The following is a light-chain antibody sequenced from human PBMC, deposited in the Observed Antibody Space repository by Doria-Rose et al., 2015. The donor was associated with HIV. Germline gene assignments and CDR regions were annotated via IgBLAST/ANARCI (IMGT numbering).Light chain of an antibody. CDR2: DGS. CDR3: HRYGTSWT. CDR1: QSFSSTY. J-gene: IGKJ1*01. V-gene: IGKV3-20*01. Sequence: EIVMTQSPGTLSLSPGERATLSCRASQSFSSTYLAWYQQKPGQAPSILIYDGSTRATGIPDRFSASGSGTDFTLTINRLEPEDFALYYCHRYGTSWTFGQGTKVEI.